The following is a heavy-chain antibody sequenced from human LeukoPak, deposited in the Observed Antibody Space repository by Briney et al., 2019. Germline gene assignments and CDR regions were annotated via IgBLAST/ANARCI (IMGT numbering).Heavy chain of an antibody. CDR3: VRNSEEYVRGSYRYADAFDI. Sequence: GGSLILSCVASGFTLGSDWMYWVRQAPGKRLMWVSRINSDGSSTDYADSVKGRFSISRDNAKNTLFLQMSSLRGEDTAVYYCVRNSEEYVRGSYRYADAFDIWGQGTMVTVTS. V-gene: IGHV3-74*01. J-gene: IGHJ3*02. D-gene: IGHD3-16*02. CDR2: INSDGSST. CDR1: GFTLGSDW.